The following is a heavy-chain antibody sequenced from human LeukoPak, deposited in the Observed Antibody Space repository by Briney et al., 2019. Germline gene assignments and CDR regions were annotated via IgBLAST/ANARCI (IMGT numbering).Heavy chain of an antibody. V-gene: IGHV3-21*01. D-gene: IGHD6-13*01. CDR2: ISSGSSCI. CDR1: GFTFSDYS. J-gene: IGHJ4*02. CDR3: ARDKQLGY. Sequence: GGSLRLSCAASGFTFSDYSMNWVRQAPGKGLEWVSSISSGSSCIYYADSLKGRFTISRDNAKNSLYLQLNSLRAEGTAVYYCARDKQLGYWGQGTLVTVSS.